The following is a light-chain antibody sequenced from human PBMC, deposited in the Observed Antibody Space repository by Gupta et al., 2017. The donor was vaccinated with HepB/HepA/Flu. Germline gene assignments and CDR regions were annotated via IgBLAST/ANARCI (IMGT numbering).Light chain of an antibody. V-gene: IGLV3-21*03. Sequence: SYVLTHPLPVSWAPGKTAWVICGENNIGSNSVHWYQQKAGQAPVLVVYDDSDRPSGIPERFSGSNSGTTATLTISRVEAGDEADYYCQVWDTNSDHVVFGGGTKLTVL. J-gene: IGLJ2*01. CDR1: NIGSNS. CDR2: DDS. CDR3: QVWDTNSDHVV.